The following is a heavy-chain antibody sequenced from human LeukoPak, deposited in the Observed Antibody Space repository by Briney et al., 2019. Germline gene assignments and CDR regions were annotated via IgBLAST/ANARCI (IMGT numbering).Heavy chain of an antibody. J-gene: IGHJ4*02. CDR2: ISSNGGST. D-gene: IGHD5-12*01. Sequence: PGGSLRLSCSASGFTFSTYAMNWVRQAPGKGLEYVSAISSNGGSTYYADSVKGRFTISRDNSKNTLYLQMSSLRAEDTAVYYCVKDTSYSGYDYFDYWGQGTLVTVSS. CDR1: GFTFSTYA. V-gene: IGHV3-64D*06. CDR3: VKDTSYSGYDYFDY.